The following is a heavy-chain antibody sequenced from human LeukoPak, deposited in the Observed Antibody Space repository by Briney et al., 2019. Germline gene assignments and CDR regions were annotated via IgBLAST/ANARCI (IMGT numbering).Heavy chain of an antibody. CDR2: ISAYNGNT. CDR3: ARGRGIASAGSSFDY. CDR1: GYTFTSYG. D-gene: IGHD6-13*01. J-gene: IGHJ4*02. Sequence: ASVKVSCKASGYTFTSYGISCVRQAPGQGLEWMGWISAYNGNTNYAQKLQGRVTMTTDTSTSTAYIELRSLRSDDTAVYYCARGRGIASAGSSFDYWGQGTLVTVSS. V-gene: IGHV1-18*04.